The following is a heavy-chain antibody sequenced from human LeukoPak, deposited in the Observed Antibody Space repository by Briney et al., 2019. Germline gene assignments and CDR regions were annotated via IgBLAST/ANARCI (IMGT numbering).Heavy chain of an antibody. Sequence: ASVKVSCKASGYTFTGYYMHWVRQAPGQGLEWMGWINPNSGGTNYAQKFQGRVTMTRDTSISTAYMELSRLRSDDTAVYYSASLAAGIGNWFDPWGQGTLVTVSS. D-gene: IGHD6-19*01. J-gene: IGHJ5*02. V-gene: IGHV1-2*02. CDR2: INPNSGGT. CDR1: GYTFTGYY. CDR3: ASLAAGIGNWFDP.